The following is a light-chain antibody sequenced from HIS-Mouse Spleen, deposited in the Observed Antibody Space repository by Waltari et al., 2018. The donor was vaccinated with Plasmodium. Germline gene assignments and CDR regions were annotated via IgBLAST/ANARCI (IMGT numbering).Light chain of an antibody. CDR3: CSYAGSSTFVV. CDR2: EGS. J-gene: IGLJ2*01. CDR1: SSDVGSYNL. V-gene: IGLV2-23*03. Sequence: QSALTQPASVSGSPGQSITISCTGTSSDVGSYNLVSWYQQHPGKAPKRMMYEGSKRPSGVSNRVSGSKSGNTASLTIAGLQAEDEADYYCCSYAGSSTFVVFGGGTKLTVL.